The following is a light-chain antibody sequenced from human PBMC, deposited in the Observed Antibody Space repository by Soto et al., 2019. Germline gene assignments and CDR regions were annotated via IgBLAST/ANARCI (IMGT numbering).Light chain of an antibody. J-gene: IGLJ2*01. CDR3: QTWGTGIRV. CDR1: SGHSSYA. Sequence: QLVLTQSPSASASLGASVKLTCTLSSGHSSYAIAWHQQQPEKGPRYLMKLNSDGSHSKGDGIPDRCSGSSSGAERYLTISSHQSEDEADYYCQTWGTGIRVFGGGTKVTVL. CDR2: LNSDGSH. V-gene: IGLV4-69*01.